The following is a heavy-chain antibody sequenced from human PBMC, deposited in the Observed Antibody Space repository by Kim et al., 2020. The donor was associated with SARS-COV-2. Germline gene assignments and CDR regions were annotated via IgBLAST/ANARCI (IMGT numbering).Heavy chain of an antibody. CDR3: AKGHQLSYDGLGCAFDY. J-gene: IGHJ4*02. V-gene: IGHV3-23*01. D-gene: IGHD3-10*01. Sequence: GQGRFTIARDTSKTTLYLQMNSLRAEDTAVYFCAKGHQLSYDGLGCAFDYWGQGTLVTVSS.